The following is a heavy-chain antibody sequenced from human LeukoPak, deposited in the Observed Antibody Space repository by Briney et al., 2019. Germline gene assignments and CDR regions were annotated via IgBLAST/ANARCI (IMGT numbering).Heavy chain of an antibody. J-gene: IGHJ3*02. D-gene: IGHD2-21*01. V-gene: IGHV3-48*03. CDR3: ARVIPIGVLRDGFDI. CDR1: SFTFINYD. Sequence: PAGTLRLSCSASSFTFINYDMNRLRQAPGKGRKGAFYISGIGNTIYYADSVKARFTISRDNAENSLYLEMNSLRAEDTAVYYGARVIPIGVLRDGFDIWGQGTMVTVSS. CDR2: ISGIGNTI.